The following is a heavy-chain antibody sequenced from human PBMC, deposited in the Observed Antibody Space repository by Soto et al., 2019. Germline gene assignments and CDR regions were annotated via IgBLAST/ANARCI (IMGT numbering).Heavy chain of an antibody. D-gene: IGHD6-13*01. Sequence: SCQGHVTISADKSISTAYLQWSSLKASDTAMYYCARHRSAIPATGLDYWGQGTLVTVSS. V-gene: IGHV5-10-1*01. CDR3: ARHRSAIPATGLDY. J-gene: IGHJ4*02.